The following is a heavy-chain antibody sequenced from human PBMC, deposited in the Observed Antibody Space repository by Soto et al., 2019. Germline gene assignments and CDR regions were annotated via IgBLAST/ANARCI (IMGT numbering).Heavy chain of an antibody. V-gene: IGHV1-69*12. J-gene: IGHJ4*02. CDR1: GGTFSSYA. Sequence: QVQLVQSGAEVKKPGSSVKVSCKASGGTFSSYAISWVRQAPGQGLEWMGGIIPIFGTANYAQKFQGRVTITADESTSTAYMKLSSLRSEDTAVYYCAVRGRVVRGRNFDYWGQGTLVTVSS. D-gene: IGHD3-10*01. CDR2: IIPIFGTA. CDR3: AVRGRVVRGRNFDY.